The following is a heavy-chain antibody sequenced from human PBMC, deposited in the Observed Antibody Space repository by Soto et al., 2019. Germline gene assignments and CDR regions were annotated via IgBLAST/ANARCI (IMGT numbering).Heavy chain of an antibody. V-gene: IGHV1-3*05. J-gene: IGHJ6*02. D-gene: IGHD3-22*01. CDR1: GYTFTSYA. CDR2: INAGNGNT. CDR3: ARSYYDSSGLDGMDV. Sequence: QVQLVQSGAEEKKPGASVKVSCKASGYTFTSYAMHWVRQAPGQRLEWMGWINAGNGNTKYSQKFHGRVTITRDTSASTAYMELSSLRAEDTAVYYCARSYYDSSGLDGMDVWGQGTTVTVSS.